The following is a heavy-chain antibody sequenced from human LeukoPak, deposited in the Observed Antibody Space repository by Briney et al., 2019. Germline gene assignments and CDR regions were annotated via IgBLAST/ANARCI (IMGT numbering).Heavy chain of an antibody. Sequence: GGSLRLSCATSGFTFSDYPMTWVRQGPGKGLEWVSAISGDGRYTLYADAVKGRYTISRENSKNTLFLQMSSLRTEDTAVYYCPKNYGNSRPYYDYWGQGILVTVSS. D-gene: IGHD4-11*01. CDR1: GFTFSDYP. CDR2: ISGDGRYT. J-gene: IGHJ4*02. CDR3: PKNYGNSRPYYDY. V-gene: IGHV3-23*01.